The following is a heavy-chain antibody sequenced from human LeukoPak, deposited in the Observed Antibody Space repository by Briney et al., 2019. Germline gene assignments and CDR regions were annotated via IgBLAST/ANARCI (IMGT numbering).Heavy chain of an antibody. D-gene: IGHD3-22*01. CDR3: ARVAAEAYYDRSGYYPFDY. CDR1: GYTSTNYG. CDR2: ISAYNGNT. Sequence: ASVKVSCKASGYTSTNYGISWVRQAPGQGLEWMGWISAYNGNTNYAQKLQGRVTMTTDTSTSKAYMELRSLRSDDTAVYYCARVAAEAYYDRSGYYPFDYWGQGTLVTVSS. V-gene: IGHV1-18*01. J-gene: IGHJ4*02.